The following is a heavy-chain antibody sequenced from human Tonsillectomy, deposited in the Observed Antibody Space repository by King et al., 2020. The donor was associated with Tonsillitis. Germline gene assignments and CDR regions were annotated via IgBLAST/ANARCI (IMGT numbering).Heavy chain of an antibody. CDR1: GGSISSGSYY. CDR3: ARGSSSWYSGAFDI. CDR2: IYTSGST. D-gene: IGHD6-13*01. J-gene: IGHJ3*02. V-gene: IGHV4-61*02. Sequence: QLQESGPGLMKPSQTLSLTCTVSGGSISSGSYYWSWIRQPAGKGLEWIGRIYTSGSTNYNPSLKSRVTISVDTSKNQFSLKLSSVTAADTAVYYCARGSSSWYSGAFDIWGQGTMVTVSS.